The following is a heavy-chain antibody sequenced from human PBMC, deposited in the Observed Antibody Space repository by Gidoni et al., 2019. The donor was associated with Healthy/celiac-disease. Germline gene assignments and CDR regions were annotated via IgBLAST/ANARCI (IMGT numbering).Heavy chain of an antibody. J-gene: IGHJ3*02. V-gene: IGHV4-34*01. CDR1: GGSFSGYY. CDR2: INHSGST. D-gene: IGHD6-13*01. CDR3: ARAPTAAAAGHDAFDI. Sequence: QVQLQQWGAGLLKPSETLSLTCAVYGGSFSGYYWSWIRQPPGKGLEWIGEINHSGSTNYNPSLKSRVTISVDTSKNQFSLKLSSVTAADTAVYYCARAPTAAAAGHDAFDIWGQGTMVTVSS.